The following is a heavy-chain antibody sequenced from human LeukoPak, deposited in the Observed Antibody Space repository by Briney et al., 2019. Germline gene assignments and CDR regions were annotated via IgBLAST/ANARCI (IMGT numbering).Heavy chain of an antibody. CDR2: VSGDGAGM. CDR3: VKNGVRSLFTVYNWFDS. V-gene: IGHV3-23*01. CDR1: GFAFPNYA. D-gene: IGHD2-8*01. J-gene: IGHJ5*01. Sequence: GGSLRLSCAASGFAFPNYAMNWVRQAPGKGLEWISGVSGDGAGMYYADSVKGRFTVSRDNSENTLSLQMNILRAEDTAVYYCVKNGVRSLFTVYNWFDSWGQGTLATVSS.